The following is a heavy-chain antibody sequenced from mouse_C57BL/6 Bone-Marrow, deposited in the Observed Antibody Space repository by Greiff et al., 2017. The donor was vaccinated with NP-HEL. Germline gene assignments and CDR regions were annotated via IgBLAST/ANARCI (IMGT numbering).Heavy chain of an antibody. Sequence: QVQLKEPGAELVRPGPSVTLSCKASGYTFTSYWMPWVKQRPGPGLEWIGVIDPSGSYPNYNQQVKGKAPLTVLTSSSTAYMQLSSLTSEDPADYKWARDYDCAYGGQGTLVSVSA. CDR2: IDPSGSYP. CDR3: ARDYDCAY. J-gene: IGHJ3*01. V-gene: IGHV1-59*01. CDR1: GYTFTSYW. D-gene: IGHD2-4*01.